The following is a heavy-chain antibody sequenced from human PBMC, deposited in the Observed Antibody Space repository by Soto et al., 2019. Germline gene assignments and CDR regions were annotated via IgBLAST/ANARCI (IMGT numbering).Heavy chain of an antibody. V-gene: IGHV1-2*02. J-gene: IGHJ6*02. Sequence: QVQLVQSGSEVKKPGASLTVSCKASGHPFSGYYIHWVRQAPGQGPEWMGWVSPKTGETNYVQKFQGRVTMTPETSTSTAYLELTRLRSDDTAVYYCARRPMWRQVAQDYGMDVWGHGTTVTVSS. CDR3: ARRPMWRQVAQDYGMDV. CDR2: VSPKTGET. D-gene: IGHD2-15*01. CDR1: GHPFSGYY.